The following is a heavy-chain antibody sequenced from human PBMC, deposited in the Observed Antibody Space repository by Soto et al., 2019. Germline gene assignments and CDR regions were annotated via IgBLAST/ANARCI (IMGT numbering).Heavy chain of an antibody. CDR3: TTALETRYYGGNTGFFY. J-gene: IGHJ4*02. Sequence: SVKVSCKASGGTFSSYTISWVRQAPGQGLEWMGGIIPIFGTANYAQKFQGRVTITADESTSTAYMELSSLKTEDTAVYYCTTALETRYYGGNTGFFYWGQGTLVTVSS. CDR2: IIPIFGTA. V-gene: IGHV1-69*13. D-gene: IGHD4-17*01. CDR1: GGTFSSYT.